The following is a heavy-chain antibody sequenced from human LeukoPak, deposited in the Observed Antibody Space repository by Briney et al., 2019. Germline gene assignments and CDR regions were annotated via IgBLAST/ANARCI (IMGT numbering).Heavy chain of an antibody. J-gene: IGHJ4*02. CDR1: GGSFSGYY. D-gene: IGHD3-10*01. CDR2: INHSGST. Sequence: SETLSLTCAVYGGSFSGYYWSWIRQPPGKGLEWIGEINHSGSTNYNPSLKGRVTISVDTSTNKFSLKLSSVTAADTAVYYCAREFRPGYGSGSYYNCFDYWGQGTLVTVSS. CDR3: AREFRPGYGSGSYYNCFDY. V-gene: IGHV4-34*01.